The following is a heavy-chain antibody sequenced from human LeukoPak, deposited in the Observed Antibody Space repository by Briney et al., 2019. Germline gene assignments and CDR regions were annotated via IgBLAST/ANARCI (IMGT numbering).Heavy chain of an antibody. V-gene: IGHV3-48*03. J-gene: IGHJ4*02. CDR1: GFTFSSYE. CDR2: ISSSGSTI. D-gene: IGHD3-10*01. CDR3: ARGSSFGELSH. Sequence: GGSLRLSCAASGFTFSSYEMNWVRQAPGQGLEWVSYISSSGSTIYYADSVKGRFTISRDNAKNSLYLQMNSLRAEDTAVYYCARGSSFGELSHWGQGTLVTVSS.